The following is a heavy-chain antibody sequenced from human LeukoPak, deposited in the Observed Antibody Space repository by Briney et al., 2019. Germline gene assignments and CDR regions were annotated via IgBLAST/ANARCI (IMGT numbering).Heavy chain of an antibody. CDR2: IYYSGTT. J-gene: IGHJ4*02. D-gene: IGHD6-13*01. CDR3: ARGVYIAAAQYGY. V-gene: IGHV4-59*01. Sequence: SETLSLTCTVSGGSISNYYWSWIRQPPGKGLEWIGYIYYSGTTNYNPSLKSRVTISVDMSKNQFSLKLNSMTAADTAVYYCARGVYIAAAQYGYWGQGTLVTVSS. CDR1: GGSISNYY.